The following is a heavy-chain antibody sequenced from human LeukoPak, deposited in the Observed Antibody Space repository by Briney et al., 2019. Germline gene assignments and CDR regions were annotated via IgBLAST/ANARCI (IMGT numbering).Heavy chain of an antibody. CDR3: ARASHYDSSGLDY. J-gene: IGHJ4*02. D-gene: IGHD3-22*01. V-gene: IGHV3-21*01. CDR2: ISSSSSYI. Sequence: GGSLRLSCAASGFTFSSYSMNWVRQAPGKGLEWVSSISSSSSYIYYADSVKGRFTISRDNAKNSLYLQMNSLRAEDTAVYYCARASHYDSSGLDYWGQGTLVTVSS. CDR1: GFTFSSYS.